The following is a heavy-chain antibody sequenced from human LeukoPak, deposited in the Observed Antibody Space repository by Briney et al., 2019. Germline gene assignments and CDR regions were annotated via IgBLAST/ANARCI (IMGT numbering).Heavy chain of an antibody. D-gene: IGHD2-2*01. Sequence: SEPLSLPCSVSGGSISSHFWTWIRQPPGEGLEVSGHIYSSGTTNYNPPLKSRVTMSVDTSKNQFSLKLSSVTAADTAVYYCARFNSGCTTASCYVNCWGQGTLVTVSS. CDR3: ARFNSGCTTASCYVNC. J-gene: IGHJ4*02. CDR1: GGSISSHF. V-gene: IGHV4-59*11. CDR2: IYSSGTT.